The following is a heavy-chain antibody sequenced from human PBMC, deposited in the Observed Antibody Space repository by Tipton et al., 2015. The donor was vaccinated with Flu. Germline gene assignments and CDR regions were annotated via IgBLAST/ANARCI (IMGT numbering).Heavy chain of an antibody. J-gene: IGHJ5*02. CDR2: INHSGST. CDR3: AREVATIGRWFDP. D-gene: IGHD5-12*01. Sequence: TLSLTCAVYGGSFSSYYWSWIRQSPGKGLEWIGEINHSGSTYYNPSLKSRVTISVDTSKNQFSLKLSSVTAADTAVYYCAREVATIGRWFDPWGQGTLVTVSS. CDR1: GGSFSSYY. V-gene: IGHV4-34*01.